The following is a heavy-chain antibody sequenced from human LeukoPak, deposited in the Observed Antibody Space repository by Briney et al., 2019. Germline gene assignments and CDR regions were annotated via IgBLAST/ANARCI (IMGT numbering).Heavy chain of an antibody. CDR3: ARVLHYYDSSGYHDY. J-gene: IGHJ4*02. CDR1: GGSISSGDYY. V-gene: IGHV4-30-4*02. D-gene: IGHD3-22*01. CDR2: IYYSGST. Sequence: PSDTLSLTCTVSGGSISSGDYYWSWLRQPPGTGLEWLGYIYYSGSTYYNPSLKSRVTISVDTSKNQFSLKLSSVTAADTAVYYCARVLHYYDSSGYHDYWGQGTLVTVSS.